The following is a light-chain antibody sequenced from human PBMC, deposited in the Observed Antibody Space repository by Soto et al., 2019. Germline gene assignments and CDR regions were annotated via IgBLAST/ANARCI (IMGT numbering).Light chain of an antibody. J-gene: IGKJ5*01. CDR2: TTS. V-gene: IGKV1-39*01. CDR3: QQSYSTPPIT. Sequence: DIQMTQSPSSLSASVGDRVTISCRASQSISNFLNCYQQKSGRPPKLLIHTTSSLQSGVPSRFSASGTGTEFTLTISSLQPEDFATYYCQQSYSTPPITFGQGTRLEIK. CDR1: QSISNF.